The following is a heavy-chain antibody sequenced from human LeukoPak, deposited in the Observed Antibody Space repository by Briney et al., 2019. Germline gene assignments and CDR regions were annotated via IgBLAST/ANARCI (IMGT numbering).Heavy chain of an antibody. D-gene: IGHD5-18*01. CDR1: GFTFSDHA. Sequence: GGSLGLSCAASGFTFSDHAMYWVRQAPGKGLEWLAIISYDGNKDFNADSVKGRFTISRDNSKNTLYVQMNSLGPEDTAVYYCARGATAMVSFYCDYWGQGTLVTVSS. CDR2: ISYDGNKD. CDR3: ARGATAMVSFYCDY. J-gene: IGHJ4*02. V-gene: IGHV3-30-3*01.